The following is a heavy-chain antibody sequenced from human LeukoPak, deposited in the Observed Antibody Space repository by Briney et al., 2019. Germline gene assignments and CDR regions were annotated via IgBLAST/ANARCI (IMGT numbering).Heavy chain of an antibody. D-gene: IGHD4-17*01. CDR2: ISYDGSNK. CDR3: ANYGDYYYYYMDV. J-gene: IGHJ6*03. V-gene: IGHV3-30*18. CDR1: GFAFSSYG. Sequence: GGSLRLSCAASGFAFSSYGMHWVRQAPGKGLEWVAVISYDGSNKYYADSVKGRFTISRDNSKNTLYLQMNSLRAEDTAVYYCANYGDYYYYYMDVWGKGTTVTVSS.